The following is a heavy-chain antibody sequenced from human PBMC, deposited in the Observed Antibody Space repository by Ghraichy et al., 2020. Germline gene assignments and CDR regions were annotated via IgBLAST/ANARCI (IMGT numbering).Heavy chain of an antibody. CDR1: GGSISSYY. V-gene: IGHV4-59*08. J-gene: IGHJ4*02. D-gene: IGHD3-22*01. CDR2: IYYSGST. CDR3: ARSDDSSGYYS. Sequence: SETLSLTCTVSGGSISSYYWSWIRQPPGKGLEWIGYIYYSGSTNYNPSLKSRVTISVDTSKNQFSLKLSSVTAADTAVYYCARSDDSSGYYSWGQGTLVTVSS.